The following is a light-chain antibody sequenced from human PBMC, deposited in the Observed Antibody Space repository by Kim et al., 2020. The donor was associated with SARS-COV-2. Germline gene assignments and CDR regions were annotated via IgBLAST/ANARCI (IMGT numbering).Light chain of an antibody. CDR3: HQYAGAPWT. V-gene: IGKV3-20*01. Sequence: LAPGERATLSARASQSISTNVVWTQHKPGQSTRLLNYGASSRATGIPDRFSGSGSGTDFTLTSTGLEPEDFAVYYCHQYAGAPWTLGQGTKVDIK. CDR1: QSISTN. CDR2: GAS. J-gene: IGKJ1*01.